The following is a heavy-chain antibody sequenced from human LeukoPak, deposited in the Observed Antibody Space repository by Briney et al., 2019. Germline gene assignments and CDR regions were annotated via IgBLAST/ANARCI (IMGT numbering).Heavy chain of an antibody. CDR3: ATDRGWFFDN. CDR2: ISHEGIEK. Sequence: GGSLRLSCAASGFTFSSSGMHWVRQAPGTGLEWVAFISHEGIEKYYADSVKGRFTISRDNSKTTLYLQMNSLRDEDTAVFYCATDRGWFFDNWGQGTLVTVAS. D-gene: IGHD6-19*01. CDR1: GFTFSSSG. V-gene: IGHV3-30*03. J-gene: IGHJ4*02.